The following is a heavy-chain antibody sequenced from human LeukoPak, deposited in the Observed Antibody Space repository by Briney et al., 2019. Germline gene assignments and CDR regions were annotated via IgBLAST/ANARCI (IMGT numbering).Heavy chain of an antibody. Sequence: PGGSLRLSCAAPGFTFSNYGMHWVRQAPGKGLEWVAFIRFDGSNNYYGDSVKGRFTISRDNSKNTIYLQMNSLRVEDTAVYYCAKIIAAANRPTFDYWGQGTLVTVSS. J-gene: IGHJ4*02. V-gene: IGHV3-30*02. CDR2: IRFDGSNN. CDR3: AKIIAAANRPTFDY. D-gene: IGHD6-13*01. CDR1: GFTFSNYG.